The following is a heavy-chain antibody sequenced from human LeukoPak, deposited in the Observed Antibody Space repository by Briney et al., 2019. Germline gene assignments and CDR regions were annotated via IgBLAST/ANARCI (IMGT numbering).Heavy chain of an antibody. Sequence: SETLSLTCTVSGSSISSYYWSWIRQPPGKGLELIGYIYYSGSTNYNPSLKSRVTISVDTSNNQFSLKLNSVNAADTAVYYCARAYGDYSYYFDYWGQGILVTVSS. CDR2: IYYSGST. CDR3: ARAYGDYSYYFDY. CDR1: GSSISSYY. J-gene: IGHJ4*02. V-gene: IGHV4-59*01. D-gene: IGHD4-17*01.